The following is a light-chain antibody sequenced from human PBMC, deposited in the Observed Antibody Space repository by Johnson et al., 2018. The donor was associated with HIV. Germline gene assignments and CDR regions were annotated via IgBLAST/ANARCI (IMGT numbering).Light chain of an antibody. V-gene: IGLV1-51*02. Sequence: QPVLTQPPSVSAAPGQKVTISCSGSSSNIGNNYVSWYQQIPGAVPKLLIYENDKRPSGIPDRFSGSKSGTSATLGITGLQTGDEADYYCGTCDSALSAGVIGTGTKGTVL. CDR2: END. CDR1: SSNIGNNY. CDR3: GTCDSALSAGV. J-gene: IGLJ1*01.